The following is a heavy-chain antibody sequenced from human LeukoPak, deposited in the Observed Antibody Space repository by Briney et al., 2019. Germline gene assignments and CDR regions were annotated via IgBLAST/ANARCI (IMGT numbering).Heavy chain of an antibody. CDR3: ARAGSGSYYKLFYMDV. CDR2: ISYDGDNK. D-gene: IGHD3-10*01. CDR1: GFTVGSYA. J-gene: IGHJ6*03. Sequence: GTSLRLSCVASGFTVGSYAVHWVRQAPGKGLEWVAIISYDGDNKYYGDSVQGRFTISRDNSKNTLCLQMNGLRVEDTAVYYCARAGSGSYYKLFYMDVWGKGTTVTVSS. V-gene: IGHV3-30*04.